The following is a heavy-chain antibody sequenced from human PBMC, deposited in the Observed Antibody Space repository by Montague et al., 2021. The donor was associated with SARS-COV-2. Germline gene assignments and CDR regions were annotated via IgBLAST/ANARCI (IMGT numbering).Heavy chain of an antibody. CDR2: ISYDGSKK. D-gene: IGHD6-13*01. Sequence: SLRLSCAASGFTFSTYPMHWVRQAPGKGLEWLAVISYDGSKKDYADSVKGRFTISRDNSENMLYLQMNSLRAEDTAVYYCAKEQYSSSWSDLDYWGQGTVVAVSS. CDR1: GFTFSTYP. V-gene: IGHV3-30*04. J-gene: IGHJ4*02. CDR3: AKEQYSSSWSDLDY.